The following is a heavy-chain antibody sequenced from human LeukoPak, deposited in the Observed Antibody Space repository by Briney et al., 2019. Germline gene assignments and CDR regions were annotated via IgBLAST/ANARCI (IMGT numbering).Heavy chain of an antibody. CDR3: AREAGTYGSGSYYDY. V-gene: IGHV4-59*01. J-gene: IGHJ4*02. CDR2: IYYSGST. CDR1: GGSISTYY. D-gene: IGHD3-10*01. Sequence: PSETLSLTCTVSGGSISTYYWSWIRQPPGKGLEWIGYIYYSGSTNYNPSLKGRVTISVDTSKNQFSLKLRSVTAADTAVYYCAREAGTYGSGSYYDYWGQGTLVTVSS.